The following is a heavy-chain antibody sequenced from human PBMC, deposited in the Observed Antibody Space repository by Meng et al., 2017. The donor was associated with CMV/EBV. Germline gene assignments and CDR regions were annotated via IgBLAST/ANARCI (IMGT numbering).Heavy chain of an antibody. CDR1: GFTFSSYG. CDR2: IRYDGSNK. D-gene: IGHD4-23*01. Sequence: GGPLRPPCAALGFTFSSYGMHWVRQAPGKGLEWVAFIRYDGSNKYYADSVKGRFTISRDNSKNTLYLQMNSLRAEDTAVYYCAKDQFGGGNLDDAFDIWGQGTMVTVSS. J-gene: IGHJ3*02. CDR3: AKDQFGGGNLDDAFDI. V-gene: IGHV3-30*02.